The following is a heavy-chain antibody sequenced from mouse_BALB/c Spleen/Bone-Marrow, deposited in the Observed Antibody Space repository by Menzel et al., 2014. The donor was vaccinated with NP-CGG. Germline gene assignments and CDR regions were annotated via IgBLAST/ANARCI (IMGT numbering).Heavy chain of an antibody. D-gene: IGHD2-4*01. CDR2: IYPGDFNT. J-gene: IGHJ4*01. CDR3: ARKSQRDYDSMTY. CDR1: GYTFTSFY. Sequence: QVQLQQSGLELVKPGASVRISCKASGYTFTSFYIHWVKQRPGQGLEWIGWIYPGDFNTKFNEKFKGKATLTADKSSSTAYMQLSSLTSEDSAVYFCARKSQRDYDSMTYWGPGTSVTVSS. V-gene: IGHV1S56*01.